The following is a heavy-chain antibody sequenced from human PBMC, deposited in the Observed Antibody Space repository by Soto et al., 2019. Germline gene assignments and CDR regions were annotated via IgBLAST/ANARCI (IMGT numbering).Heavy chain of an antibody. CDR1: GFSLSNAKMG. Sequence: QVTLKESGPVLVKPKETLTLTCTVSGFSLSNAKMGVSWIRQPPGKALEWLAHIFSNDEKSYTTSLKSRVTISKDTSKSQVVLIMTNMDPVDTATYYCARIAYISGSSTAFGIWGPGTMVTVSS. D-gene: IGHD6-19*01. CDR2: IFSNDEK. J-gene: IGHJ3*02. CDR3: ARIAYISGSSTAFGI. V-gene: IGHV2-26*01.